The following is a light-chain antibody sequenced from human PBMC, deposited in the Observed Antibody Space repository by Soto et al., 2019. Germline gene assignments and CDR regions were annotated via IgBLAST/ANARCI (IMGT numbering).Light chain of an antibody. J-gene: IGKJ5*01. CDR1: QSISSY. CDR3: QQSYSTPPWT. V-gene: IGKV1-39*01. Sequence: DIQMTQSPSSVSASVGDRVTITCRASQSISSYLNWYQQKPGKAPKLLIYAASSLQSGVPSRFSGSGSGTDFTLTTSSLQPEDFATYYCQQSYSTPPWTFGQGTRLEIK. CDR2: AAS.